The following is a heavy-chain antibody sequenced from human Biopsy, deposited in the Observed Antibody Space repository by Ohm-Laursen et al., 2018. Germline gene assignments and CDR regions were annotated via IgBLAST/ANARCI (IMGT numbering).Heavy chain of an antibody. CDR2: VTTTSSYI. V-gene: IGHV3-21*01. J-gene: IGHJ4*02. D-gene: IGHD2-8*01. CDR3: ARDGEAKYCKHGVCPSDF. Sequence: GSLRLSCTASGFDFSDYSMSWVRQAPGKGLGWVSSVTTTSSYIYYADSVKGRFTISRDNGKNSVYLQMNSLRVEDTAVYYCARDGEAKYCKHGVCPSDFWGQGTLVTVSS. CDR1: GFDFSDYS.